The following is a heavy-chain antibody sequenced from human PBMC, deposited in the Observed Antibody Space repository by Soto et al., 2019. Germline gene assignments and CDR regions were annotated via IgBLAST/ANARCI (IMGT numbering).Heavy chain of an antibody. D-gene: IGHD2-21*02. CDR2: IIPIFGTA. V-gene: IGHV1-69*12. CDR3: ARVHIVLVTAAFDV. Sequence: QVQLVQSGAEVKKPGSSVKVSCKASGCTFSSYAISWVRQAPGQGLEWMGGIIPIFGTANYEQKFQGRVTITADESTSTAYMELSSLRSEDTAVYYCARVHIVLVTAAFDVWGQGTMVTVSS. CDR1: GCTFSSYA. J-gene: IGHJ3*01.